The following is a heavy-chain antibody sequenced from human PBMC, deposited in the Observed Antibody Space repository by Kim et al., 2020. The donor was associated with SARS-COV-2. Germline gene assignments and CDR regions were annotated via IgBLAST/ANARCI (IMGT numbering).Heavy chain of an antibody. CDR2: IYYSGST. V-gene: IGHV4-31*03. J-gene: IGHJ5*02. Sequence: SETLSLTCTVSGGSISSGGYYWSWIRQHPGKGLEWIGYIYYSGSTYYNPSLKSRVTISVDTSKNQFSLKLSSVTAADTAVYYCARCTPVSGYYQRFDPWGQGTLVTVSS. CDR1: GGSISSGGYY. D-gene: IGHD3-22*01. CDR3: ARCTPVSGYYQRFDP.